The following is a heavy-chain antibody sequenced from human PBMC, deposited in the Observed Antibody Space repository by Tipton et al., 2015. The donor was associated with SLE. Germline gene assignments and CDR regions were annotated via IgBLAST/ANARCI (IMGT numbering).Heavy chain of an antibody. J-gene: IGHJ2*01. V-gene: IGHV3-21*03. Sequence: GSLRLSCAASGFIFSDYNMNWVRQAPGKGLEWVSSISISSSSIYYADSVKGRFTISRDNAKNSLYLQMNSLRAEDTAVYYCARLIPSYWYFDLWGRGTLVTVS. CDR1: GFIFSDYN. D-gene: IGHD3-10*01. CDR3: ARLIPSYWYFDL. CDR2: ISISSSSI.